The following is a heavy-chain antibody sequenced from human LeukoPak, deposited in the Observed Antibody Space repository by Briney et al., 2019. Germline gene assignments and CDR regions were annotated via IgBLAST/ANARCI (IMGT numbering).Heavy chain of an antibody. D-gene: IGHD6-19*01. CDR1: GFTFSDYY. Sequence: GGSLRLSCAASGFTFSDYYMNWVRQAPGKGLELVSSISRSSTLYYADSVKGRFTISRDNAKNSLCLQMNSLRAEDTAVSDCARVAVVLHYFDYWGQGTLATVSS. CDR2: ISRSSTL. CDR3: ARVAVVLHYFDY. V-gene: IGHV3-69-1*01. J-gene: IGHJ4*02.